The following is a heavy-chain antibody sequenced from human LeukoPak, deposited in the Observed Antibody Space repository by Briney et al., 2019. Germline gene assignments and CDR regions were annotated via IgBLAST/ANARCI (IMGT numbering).Heavy chain of an antibody. CDR2: INHSGST. CDR1: GGSFSGYY. D-gene: IGHD6-19*01. Sequence: SETLSLTCAVYGGSFSGYYWSWIRQPPGKGLEWIGEINHSGSTNYNPSLKSRVTISVDTSKNQFSLKLSSVTAADTAVCYCARAQWLHYFDYWGQGTLVTVSS. J-gene: IGHJ4*02. V-gene: IGHV4-34*01. CDR3: ARAQWLHYFDY.